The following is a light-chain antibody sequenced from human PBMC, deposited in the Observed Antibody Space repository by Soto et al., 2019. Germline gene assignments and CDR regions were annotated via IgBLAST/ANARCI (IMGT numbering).Light chain of an antibody. J-gene: IGLJ1*01. CDR1: SSDVGGYND. V-gene: IGLV2-8*01. CDR3: SSFAGRTTYV. CDR2: EVS. Sequence: QSALTQPPSASGSPGQSVTISCTGTSSDVGGYNDVSWYQQHPGKAPKLMIYEVSKRPSGVPDRFSGSKSGNTASLTVSGLQAEDEADYYCSSFAGRTTYVFGTGTKVTVL.